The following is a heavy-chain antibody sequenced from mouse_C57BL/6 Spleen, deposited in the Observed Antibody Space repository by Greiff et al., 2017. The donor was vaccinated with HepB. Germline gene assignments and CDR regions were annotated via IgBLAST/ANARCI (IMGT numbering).Heavy chain of an antibody. CDR3: AREGGGNFDV. Sequence: EVQLQQSGPELVKPGASVKISCKASGYSFTGYYMNWVKQSPEKSLEWIGEINPSTGGTTYNQKFKAKATLTVDKSSSTAYMQLKSLTSEDSAVYYFAREGGGNFDVWGTGTTVTVSS. CDR2: INPSTGGT. V-gene: IGHV1-42*01. CDR1: GYSFTGYY. J-gene: IGHJ1*03.